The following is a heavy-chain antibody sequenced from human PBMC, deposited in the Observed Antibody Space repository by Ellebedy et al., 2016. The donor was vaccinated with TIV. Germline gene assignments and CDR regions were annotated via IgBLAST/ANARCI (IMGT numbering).Heavy chain of an antibody. CDR1: GYTLTTYY. Sequence: ASVKVSXKASGYTLTTYYMNWVRQAPGQGLEWLGIFNPSGGSTGYGQKFRGRVNMTGDTSTSTVYMELSSLKSEDTALYYCARSLSWGGYDPFDFWGQGTLVTVSS. CDR2: FNPSGGST. CDR3: ARSLSWGGYDPFDF. J-gene: IGHJ4*02. V-gene: IGHV1-46*01. D-gene: IGHD5-12*01.